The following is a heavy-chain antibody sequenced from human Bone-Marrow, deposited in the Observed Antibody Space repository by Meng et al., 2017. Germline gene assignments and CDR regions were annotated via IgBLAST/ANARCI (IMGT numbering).Heavy chain of an antibody. CDR3: ARDGDY. Sequence: QVELVESGGGVVQPGRSLRLSCAASGFTFSSYAMHWVRQAPGKGLEWVAVTWYDGSNKYYADSVKGRFTISRDNSKNTLYLQMNSLRAEDTAVYYCARDGDYWGQGTLVTVSS. CDR2: TWYDGSNK. J-gene: IGHJ4*02. V-gene: IGHV3-33*08. CDR1: GFTFSSYA.